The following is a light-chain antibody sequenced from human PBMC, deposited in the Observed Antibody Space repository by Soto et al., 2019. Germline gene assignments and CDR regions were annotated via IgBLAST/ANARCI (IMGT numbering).Light chain of an antibody. CDR3: QSYDSSLSGYV. V-gene: IGLV1-40*01. J-gene: IGLJ2*01. Sequence: QSVLTQPPSVSGAPGQRVTISCTGSSSNIGAGYDVHWYQQLPGTAPKLIIYGNSNRPSGVPDRFSGSKSGPSASLAITGLQAEDEADYYCQSYDSSLSGYVFGGGTKLTVL. CDR1: SSNIGAGYD. CDR2: GNS.